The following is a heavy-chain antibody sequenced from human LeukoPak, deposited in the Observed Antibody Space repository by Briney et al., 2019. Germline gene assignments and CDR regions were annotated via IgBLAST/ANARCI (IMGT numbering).Heavy chain of an antibody. CDR1: GFSFSGYA. CDR2: ISGSGSHT. Sequence: GGSLRPSCAVSGFSFSGYAMSWVRQAPGKGLEWVSSISGSGSHTYHADSVKGRFTISRDNSKNTLYLQMNSLRAEDTAVYYCAKDISGYYRPFDYWGQGTLVTVSS. CDR3: AKDISGYYRPFDY. D-gene: IGHD3-22*01. J-gene: IGHJ4*02. V-gene: IGHV3-23*01.